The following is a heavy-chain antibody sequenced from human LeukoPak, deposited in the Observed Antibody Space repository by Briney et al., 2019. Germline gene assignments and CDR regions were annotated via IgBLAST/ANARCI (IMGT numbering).Heavy chain of an antibody. V-gene: IGHV3-13*01. CDR2: IGTAGDT. Sequence: GGSLRLSCAASGFTFSSYDMHWVRQATGKGLEWVPAIGTAGDTYYPGSVKGRFTISRENAKNSLYLQMNSLRAGDTAVYYCARVGEYASSGYYYDYWGQGTLVTVSS. CDR3: ARVGEYASSGYYYDY. J-gene: IGHJ4*02. D-gene: IGHD3-22*01. CDR1: GFTFSSYD.